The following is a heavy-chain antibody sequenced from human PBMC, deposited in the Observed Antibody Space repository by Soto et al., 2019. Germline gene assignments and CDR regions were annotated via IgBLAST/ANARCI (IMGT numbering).Heavy chain of an antibody. CDR1: GGSISRDY. Sequence: SETLSLTCTVSGGSISRDYWSWIRQPPGKGLEWVGYVYNNGGTKYNPSLKSRVTISVDTSNNQFSLKLTSVTAADTAVYYCARGYYYDTSGYYSAFDIWGQGTMVTVSS. J-gene: IGHJ3*02. CDR2: VYNNGGT. CDR3: ARGYYYDTSGYYSAFDI. V-gene: IGHV4-59*01. D-gene: IGHD3-22*01.